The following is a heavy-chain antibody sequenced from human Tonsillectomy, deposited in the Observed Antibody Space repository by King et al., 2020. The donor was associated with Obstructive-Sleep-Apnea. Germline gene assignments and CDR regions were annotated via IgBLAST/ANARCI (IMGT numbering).Heavy chain of an antibody. CDR3: VKDTYYYDSSGYYRFDY. CDR1: GFTFSTYA. CDR2: ISDSGGST. J-gene: IGHJ4*02. Sequence: VQLVESGGGLVQPGESLRLSCAAAGFTFSTYAMSWVRQAPGKGLEWVSVISDSGGSTYYADSVKGLFTISRDNSENTLYLQMNSLRVEDTAVYYCVKDTYYYDSSGYYRFDYWGQGTLVTVSS. D-gene: IGHD3-22*01. V-gene: IGHV3-23*04.